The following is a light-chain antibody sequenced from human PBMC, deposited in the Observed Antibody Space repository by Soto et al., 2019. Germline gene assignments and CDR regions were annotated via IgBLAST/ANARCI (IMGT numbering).Light chain of an antibody. Sequence: QSVLTQPPSVSGAPGQRVTISCTGSSSNLGAGYDAHWFQFLPGTAPKLLIYGNTNRPSGVPDRFSGSKSATSASLAITGLQSEDEAEYFCQSWDISLSGYVFGTGTKVTVL. CDR1: SSNLGAGYD. V-gene: IGLV1-40*01. CDR2: GNT. CDR3: QSWDISLSGYV. J-gene: IGLJ1*01.